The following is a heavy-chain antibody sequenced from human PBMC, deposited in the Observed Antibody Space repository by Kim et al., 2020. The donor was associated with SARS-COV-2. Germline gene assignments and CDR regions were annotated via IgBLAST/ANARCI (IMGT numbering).Heavy chain of an antibody. CDR2: IYYSGST. V-gene: IGHV4-39*01. Sequence: SETLSLTCTVSGGSISSSSYYWGWIRQPPGKGLEWIGSIYYSGSTYYNPSLKSRVTISVDTSKNQFSLKLSSVTAADTAVYYCARLVVVAASTDYWGQGTLVTVSS. CDR1: GGSISSSSYY. CDR3: ARLVVVAASTDY. J-gene: IGHJ4*02. D-gene: IGHD2-15*01.